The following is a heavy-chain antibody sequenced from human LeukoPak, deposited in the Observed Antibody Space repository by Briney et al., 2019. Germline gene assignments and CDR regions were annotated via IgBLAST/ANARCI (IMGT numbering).Heavy chain of an antibody. J-gene: IGHJ4*02. D-gene: IGHD3-10*01. Sequence: SETLSLTCAVYGGSFSGYYWSWIRQAPGKGLEWIGEINHSGSTNYNPSLKSRVTISVDTSKNQFSLKLSSVTAADTAVYYCARREYGSGSFRFDYWGQGTLVTVSS. CDR2: INHSGST. CDR3: ARREYGSGSFRFDY. CDR1: GGSFSGYY. V-gene: IGHV4-34*01.